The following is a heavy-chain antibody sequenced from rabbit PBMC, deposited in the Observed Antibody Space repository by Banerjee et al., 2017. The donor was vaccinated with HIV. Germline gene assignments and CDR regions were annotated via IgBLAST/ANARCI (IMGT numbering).Heavy chain of an antibody. CDR2: IYVGSSGST. CDR3: ARDGDATDNGNAYEL. CDR1: GFSFSSGYY. Sequence: QEQLEESGGDLVKPEGSLTLTCTASGFSFSSGYYMCWVRQAPGKGLEWIACIYVGSSGSTYYASWAKGRFTISKTSSTTVTLQMTSLTAADTATYFCARDGDATDNGNAYELWGPGTLVTVS. V-gene: IGHV1S45*01. J-gene: IGHJ4*01. D-gene: IGHD6-1*01.